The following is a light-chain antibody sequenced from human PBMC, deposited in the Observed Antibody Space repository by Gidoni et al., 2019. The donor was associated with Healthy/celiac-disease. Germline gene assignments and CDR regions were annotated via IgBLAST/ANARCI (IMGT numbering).Light chain of an antibody. Sequence: QSALTQPRSVSGSPGPSVTISCTGTSSDVGGYNYVSWYQQHPGKAPKLMIYDVSKRPSGVPDRFSGSKSGNTASLTSSGLQAEDEADYYCCSYAGSYIWVFGGGTKLTVL. J-gene: IGLJ3*02. CDR1: SSDVGGYNY. CDR2: DVS. V-gene: IGLV2-11*01. CDR3: CSYAGSYIWV.